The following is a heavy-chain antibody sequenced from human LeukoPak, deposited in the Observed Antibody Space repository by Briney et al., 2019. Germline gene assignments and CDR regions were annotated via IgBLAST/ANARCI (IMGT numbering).Heavy chain of an antibody. D-gene: IGHD3-22*01. Sequence: GGSLRLSCAASGFTFSSYAMSWVRQAPGKGLEWVSTISASGGSTYYADSVKGRFTISRDNSKNTLYLQMNSLRAEDTAVYYCANGGFGGRSYDTSGYYYYYFDFWGQGTLVTVSS. CDR1: GFTFSSYA. CDR2: ISASGGST. J-gene: IGHJ4*02. V-gene: IGHV3-23*01. CDR3: ANGGFGGRSYDTSGYYYYYFDF.